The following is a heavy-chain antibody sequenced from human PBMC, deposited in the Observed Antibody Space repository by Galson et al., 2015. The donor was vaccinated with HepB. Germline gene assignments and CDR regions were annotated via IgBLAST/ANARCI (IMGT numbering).Heavy chain of an antibody. V-gene: IGHV1-69*02. CDR1: GGTFSSYT. Sequence: SVKVSCKASGGTFSSYTISWVRQAPGQGLEWMGRIIPILGIANYAQKFQGRVTITADKSTSTAYMELSSLRSEDTAVYYCARTGTDIVATIGDFDYWGQGTLVTVSS. J-gene: IGHJ4*02. D-gene: IGHD5-12*01. CDR3: ARTGTDIVATIGDFDY. CDR2: IIPILGIA.